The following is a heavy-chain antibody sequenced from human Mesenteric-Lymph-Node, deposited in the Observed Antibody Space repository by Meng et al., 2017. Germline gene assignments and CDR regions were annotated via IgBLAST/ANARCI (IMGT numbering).Heavy chain of an antibody. Sequence: QVQLVESGGGVVQPGRSLRLSCAASGFTFSSYGMHWVRQAPGKGLEWVAVIWYDGGNKNYADSVKGRFTISRDNSKNTLYLQMNSLRAEDTAVYYCARQGNYDSIGSLDYWGQGTLVTVSS. D-gene: IGHD3-22*01. CDR3: ARQGNYDSIGSLDY. V-gene: IGHV3-33*01. CDR1: GFTFSSYG. CDR2: IWYDGGNK. J-gene: IGHJ4*02.